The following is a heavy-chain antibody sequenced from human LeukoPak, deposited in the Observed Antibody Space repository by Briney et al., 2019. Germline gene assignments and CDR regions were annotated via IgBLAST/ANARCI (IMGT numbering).Heavy chain of an antibody. CDR3: ARGSRGWFDP. Sequence: SETLSLTCAVSGYSISSGYYWGWIRQPPGKGLEWIGSIYHSGSTNYNPSLKSRLTISVDTSKNQFSLKLSSVTAADTAVYYCARGSRGWFDPWGQGTLVTVSS. CDR1: GYSISSGYY. D-gene: IGHD3-10*01. J-gene: IGHJ5*02. V-gene: IGHV4-38-2*01. CDR2: IYHSGST.